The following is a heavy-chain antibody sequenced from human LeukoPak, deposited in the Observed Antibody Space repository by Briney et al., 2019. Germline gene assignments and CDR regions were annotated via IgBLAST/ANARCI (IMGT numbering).Heavy chain of an antibody. V-gene: IGHV1-8*01. CDR2: MNPNSGNT. Sequence: GASVKVSCKASGYTSTSYDINWVRQATGQGLEWMGWMNPNSGNTGYAQKFQGRVTMTRNTSISTAYMELSSLRSEDTAVYYCARDEVAAAHLPLDYWGQGTLVTVSS. D-gene: IGHD6-13*01. CDR1: GYTSTSYD. CDR3: ARDEVAAAHLPLDY. J-gene: IGHJ4*02.